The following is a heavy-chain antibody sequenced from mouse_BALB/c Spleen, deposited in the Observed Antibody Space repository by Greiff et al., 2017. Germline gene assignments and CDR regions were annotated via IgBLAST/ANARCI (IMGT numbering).Heavy chain of an antibody. Sequence: EVKVVESGGGLVKPGGSLKLSCAASGFTFSSYAMSWVRQTPEKRLEWVATISSGGSYTYYPDSVKGRFTISRDNAKNTLYLQMSSLRSEDTAMYYCARGYFDYWGQGTTLTVAS. CDR2: ISSGGSYT. CDR1: GFTFSSYA. CDR3: ARGYFDY. V-gene: IGHV5-9-3*01. J-gene: IGHJ2*01.